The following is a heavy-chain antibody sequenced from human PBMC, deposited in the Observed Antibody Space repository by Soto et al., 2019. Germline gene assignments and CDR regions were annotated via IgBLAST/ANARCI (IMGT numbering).Heavy chain of an antibody. Sequence: GESLKISCKGSGYSFTSYWISWVRQMPGKGLEWMGRIDPSDSYTNYSPSFQGHVTISADKSISTAYLQWSSLKASDTAMYYCARLPLRGGVVVVAATRQYYYYYGMDVWGQGTTVTVS. CDR2: IDPSDSYT. CDR1: GYSFTSYW. J-gene: IGHJ6*02. CDR3: ARLPLRGGVVVVAATRQYYYYYGMDV. V-gene: IGHV5-10-1*01. D-gene: IGHD2-15*01.